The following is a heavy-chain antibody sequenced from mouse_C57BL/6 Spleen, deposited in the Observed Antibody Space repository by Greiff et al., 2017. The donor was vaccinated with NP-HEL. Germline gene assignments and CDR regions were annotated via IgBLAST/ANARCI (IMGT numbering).Heavy chain of an antibody. J-gene: IGHJ3*01. Sequence: QVQLKQSGAELVRPGASMTLSCKASGYTFTDYEMHWVKQTPVHGLEWIGAIDPETGGTAYNQKFKGKAILTADKSSSTAYMELRSLTSEDSAVYYCTRWERGRMAWFAYGGQGTLVTVSA. D-gene: IGHD4-1*01. CDR1: GYTFTDYE. CDR3: TRWERGRMAWFAY. CDR2: IDPETGGT. V-gene: IGHV1-15*01.